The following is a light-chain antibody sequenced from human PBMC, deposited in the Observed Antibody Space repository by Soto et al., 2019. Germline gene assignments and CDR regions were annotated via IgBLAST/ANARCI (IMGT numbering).Light chain of an antibody. Sequence: IVFAQSPATLCLSPWARATLSCKASQSVSSYLAWYQQKPGQAPRLLIYGASNRATGIPDRFSGSGSGTDFTLTISSVQAEDVAVYYCQQYYDSPLTFGQGTRLEI. V-gene: IGKV3-11*01. CDR1: QSVSSY. CDR2: GAS. J-gene: IGKJ5*01. CDR3: QQYYDSPLT.